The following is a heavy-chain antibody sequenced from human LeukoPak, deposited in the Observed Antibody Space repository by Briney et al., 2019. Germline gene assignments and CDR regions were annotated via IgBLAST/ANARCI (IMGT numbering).Heavy chain of an antibody. Sequence: GGSLRLSCAASGFTFDDYAMHWVRQAPGKGLEWVSGISWNSGSIGYADSVKGRFTISRDNAKNSLYLQMNSLRAEDTAVYYCARGGFWSGYYTLDYWGQGTLVTVSS. CDR1: GFTFDDYA. V-gene: IGHV3-9*01. CDR3: ARGGFWSGYYTLDY. D-gene: IGHD3-3*01. CDR2: ISWNSGSI. J-gene: IGHJ4*02.